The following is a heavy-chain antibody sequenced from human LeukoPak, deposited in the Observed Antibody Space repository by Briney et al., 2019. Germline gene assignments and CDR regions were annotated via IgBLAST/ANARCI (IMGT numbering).Heavy chain of an antibody. Sequence: GGSLRLSCAASGFTFSSYAMSGVREAPGKGVEWVSAISGSGGSTYYADSVKGRFTISRDNSKNTLYLQMNSLRAEDTAVYYCAKSPMYYYDSSGYRKVFDYWGQGTLVTVSS. D-gene: IGHD3-22*01. CDR2: ISGSGGST. V-gene: IGHV3-23*01. CDR3: AKSPMYYYDSSGYRKVFDY. J-gene: IGHJ4*02. CDR1: GFTFSSYA.